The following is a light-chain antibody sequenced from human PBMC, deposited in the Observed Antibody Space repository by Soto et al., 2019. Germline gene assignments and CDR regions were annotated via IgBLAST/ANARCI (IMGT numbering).Light chain of an antibody. V-gene: IGKV3-15*01. CDR2: GAS. Sequence: MTQSPSSLSASVGDRVTITCRASQSINNDLAWYQHTHGQPPRLLIYGASTRDIGVPARFSGSGSGTDFTLTLTRLQPEDFEIYYCQQCKDGPITFGRGTRL. CDR3: QQCKDGPIT. J-gene: IGKJ5*01. CDR1: QSINND.